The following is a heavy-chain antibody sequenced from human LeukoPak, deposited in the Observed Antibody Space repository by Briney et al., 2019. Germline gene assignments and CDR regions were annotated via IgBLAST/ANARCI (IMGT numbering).Heavy chain of an antibody. CDR3: ARGYCTNGVCYAFDI. J-gene: IGHJ3*02. CDR1: GGSISSGNYY. V-gene: IGHV4-61*02. D-gene: IGHD2-8*01. CDR2: IYTSGST. Sequence: SETLSLTCTVSGGSISSGNYYWSWIRQPAGEGLEWIGRIYTSGSTNYNPSLKSRVTISVDTSKNQFSLKLSSVTAADTAVYFCARGYCTNGVCYAFDIWGQGTMVTVSS.